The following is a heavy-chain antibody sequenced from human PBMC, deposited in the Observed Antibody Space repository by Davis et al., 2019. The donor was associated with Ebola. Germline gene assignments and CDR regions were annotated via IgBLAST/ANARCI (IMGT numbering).Heavy chain of an antibody. CDR1: GGSLSGYY. J-gene: IGHJ4*02. Sequence: SETLSLTCAVYGGSLSGYYWSWIRQPPGKGLEWIGYIYYSGSTNYNPSLKSRVTISVDTSKNQFSLKLSSVTAADTAVYYCARVSYYYDSSGYSVGGFDYWGQGTLVTVSS. D-gene: IGHD3-22*01. CDR2: IYYSGST. V-gene: IGHV4-59*01. CDR3: ARVSYYYDSSGYSVGGFDY.